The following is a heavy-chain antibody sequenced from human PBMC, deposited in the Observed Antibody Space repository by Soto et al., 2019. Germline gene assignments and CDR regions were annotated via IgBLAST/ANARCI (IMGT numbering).Heavy chain of an antibody. CDR3: AKAGYYDFWSGYYEFDY. CDR2: ISGSGGST. J-gene: IGHJ4*02. Sequence: GSLRLSCAASGFTFSSYAMSWVRQAPGKGLEWVSAISGSGGSTYYADSVKGRFTISRDNSKNTLYLQMNSLRAEDTAVYYCAKAGYYDFWSGYYEFDYWGQGTLVTVSS. D-gene: IGHD3-3*01. CDR1: GFTFSSYA. V-gene: IGHV3-23*01.